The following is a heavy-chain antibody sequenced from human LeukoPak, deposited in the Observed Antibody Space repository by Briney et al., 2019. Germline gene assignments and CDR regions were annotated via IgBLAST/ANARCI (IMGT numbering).Heavy chain of an antibody. V-gene: IGHV4-61*02. CDR3: ARDNRPYGMDV. J-gene: IGHJ6*02. CDR2: IYTSGST. Sequence: SETLSLTCTVSGGSISSGGYYWSWIRQPAGKGLEWIGRIYTSGSTNYNPSLKSRVTMSVDTSKNQFSLKLSSVTAADTAVYYCARDNRPYGMDVWGQGTTVTVSS. CDR1: GGSISSGGYY.